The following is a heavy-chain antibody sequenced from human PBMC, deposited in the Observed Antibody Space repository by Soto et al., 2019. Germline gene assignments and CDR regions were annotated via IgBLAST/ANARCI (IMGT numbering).Heavy chain of an antibody. CDR3: ASPSGGYFAWLPHYYYSYGMDV. CDR1: GFTFSSYA. V-gene: IGHV3-30-3*01. J-gene: IGHJ6*02. D-gene: IGHD3-9*01. Sequence: PGGSLRLSCAASGFTFSSYAMHWVRQAPGKGLEWVAVISYDGSNKYYADSVKGRFTISRDNSKNTLYLQMNSLRTEDTAVYYCASPSGGYFAWLPHYYYSYGMDVWGQGTTVTVS. CDR2: ISYDGSNK.